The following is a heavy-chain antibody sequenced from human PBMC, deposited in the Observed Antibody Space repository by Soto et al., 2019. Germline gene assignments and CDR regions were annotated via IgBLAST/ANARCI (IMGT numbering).Heavy chain of an antibody. Sequence: PGGSLRLSCAASGFTFSSYSMNWVRQAPGKGLEWVSYISSSSSTIYYADSVKGRFTISRDNAKNSLYLQMNSLRDEDTAVYYCASTLEDYGGNSVPFDYWGQGTLVTVSS. V-gene: IGHV3-48*02. D-gene: IGHD4-17*01. CDR3: ASTLEDYGGNSVPFDY. CDR1: GFTFSSYS. CDR2: ISSSSSTI. J-gene: IGHJ4*02.